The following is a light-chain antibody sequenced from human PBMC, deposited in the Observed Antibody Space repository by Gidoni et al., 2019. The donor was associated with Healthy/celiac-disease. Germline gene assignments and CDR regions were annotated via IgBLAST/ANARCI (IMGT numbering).Light chain of an antibody. CDR3: QQSYSTPPWT. CDR2: AAS. J-gene: IGKJ1*01. V-gene: IGKV1-39*01. Sequence: DIQMTQSPSSLSASVGDRVTITCRASQSISSYLNWYQQKPGKAPKRLIYAASSLQSGVPSRFSGSGSGTDFTLTISSLQPEDFATYYCQQSYSTPPWTFXQXTKVEIK. CDR1: QSISSY.